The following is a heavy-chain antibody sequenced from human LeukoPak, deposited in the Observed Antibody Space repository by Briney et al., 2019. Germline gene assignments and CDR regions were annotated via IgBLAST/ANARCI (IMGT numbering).Heavy chain of an antibody. CDR3: ARDRSQVPADLYYYYYGMDV. CDR2: ISYVGSNK. J-gene: IGHJ6*04. CDR1: GFTFSSYA. Sequence: GRSLRLSCAASGFTFSSYAMHWVRQAPGKGLEWVAVISYVGSNKYYADSVKGRFTISRDNSKNTLYLQMNSLRAEDTAVYYCARDRSQVPADLYYYYYGMDVWGKGTTVTVSS. V-gene: IGHV3-30*04. D-gene: IGHD2-2*01.